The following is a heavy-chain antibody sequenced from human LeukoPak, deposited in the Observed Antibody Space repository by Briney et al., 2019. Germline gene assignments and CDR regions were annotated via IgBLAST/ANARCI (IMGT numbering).Heavy chain of an antibody. Sequence: ASVKVSCKASGYTFINYGISWVRQAPGQGLEWIGWISAYNGNTNYAQNLQGRVTMTTDTSTSTAYMELRSLRSDETAVYYCARRGRYYDTNWFDPWGQGTLVTVSS. V-gene: IGHV1-18*01. CDR3: ARRGRYYDTNWFDP. J-gene: IGHJ5*02. D-gene: IGHD3-22*01. CDR2: ISAYNGNT. CDR1: GYTFINYG.